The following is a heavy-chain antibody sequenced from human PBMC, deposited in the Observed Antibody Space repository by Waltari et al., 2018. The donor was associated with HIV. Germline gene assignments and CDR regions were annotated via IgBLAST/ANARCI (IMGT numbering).Heavy chain of an antibody. CDR2: IYSGGST. D-gene: IGHD3-22*01. CDR3: ARELTYYYDSSGYYTPQDYYYGMDV. J-gene: IGHJ6*02. Sequence: EVQLVESGGGLIQPGGSLRLSCAASGFTVSSNYMSWVRQAPGKGLAWVSVIYSGGSTYYADSVKGRFTISRDNSKNTLYLQMNSLRAEDTAVYYCARELTYYYDSSGYYTPQDYYYGMDVWGQGTTVTVSS. CDR1: GFTVSSNY. V-gene: IGHV3-53*01.